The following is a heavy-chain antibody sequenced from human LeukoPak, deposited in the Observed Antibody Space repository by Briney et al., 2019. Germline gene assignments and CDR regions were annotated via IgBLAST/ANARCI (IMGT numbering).Heavy chain of an antibody. V-gene: IGHV1-2*02. CDR1: GYTFTVYY. J-gene: IGHJ4*02. CDR3: ARDLGSPYYFDY. Sequence: AASVRVSFKASGYTFTVYYIHWVRQAPGQGPEWMGWINPNSGGTDYAQRFQGRVTMTRDTSISTAYMELSRLRSDDTAVYYCARDLGSPYYFDYWGQGTLVTVSS. CDR2: INPNSGGT. D-gene: IGHD1-26*01.